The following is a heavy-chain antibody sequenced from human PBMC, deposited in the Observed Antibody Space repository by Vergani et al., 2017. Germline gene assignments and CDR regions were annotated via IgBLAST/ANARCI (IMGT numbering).Heavy chain of an antibody. J-gene: IGHJ4*02. Sequence: QVQLVQSGAEVKKPGASVKVSCKASGYTFTGYYMHWVRQAPGQGREWMGWINPNSGSTNYAQKFQGRVTMTRDTSISTAYMELSRLRSDDTAVCYCARGPYSGYGTFDYWGQGTLVTVSS. CDR3: ARGPYSGYGTFDY. CDR2: INPNSGST. CDR1: GYTFTGYY. V-gene: IGHV1-2*02. D-gene: IGHD5-12*01.